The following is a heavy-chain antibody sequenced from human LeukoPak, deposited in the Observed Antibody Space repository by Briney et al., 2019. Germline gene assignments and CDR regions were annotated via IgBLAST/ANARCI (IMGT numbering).Heavy chain of an antibody. CDR1: GFTFSSYG. J-gene: IGHJ2*01. CDR2: ISYDGSNK. CDR3: AKDSRASYYGWAAFDL. V-gene: IGHV3-30*18. D-gene: IGHD4-17*01. Sequence: GGSLRLSCAASGFTFSSYGMHWVRQAPGKGLEWVAVISYDGSNKYYADSVKGRFTISRDNSKNTLYPQMNSLRAEDTAVYYCAKDSRASYYGWAAFDLWGRGTLVTVSS.